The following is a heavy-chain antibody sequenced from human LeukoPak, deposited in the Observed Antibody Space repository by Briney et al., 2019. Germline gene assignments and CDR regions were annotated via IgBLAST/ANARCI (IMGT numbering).Heavy chain of an antibody. J-gene: IGHJ4*02. CDR3: AKDHSGGYYYFDY. CDR1: GFTFSTYA. CDR2: LSDSGGST. V-gene: IGHV3-23*01. D-gene: IGHD3-22*01. Sequence: GGSLRLSCAASGFTFSTYAMSWVRQAPGKGLEWVSALSDSGGSTYYADSVKGRFTISRDNSENTLYLQMNSLRADDTAVYYCAKDHSGGYYYFDYWGQGTLVTVSS.